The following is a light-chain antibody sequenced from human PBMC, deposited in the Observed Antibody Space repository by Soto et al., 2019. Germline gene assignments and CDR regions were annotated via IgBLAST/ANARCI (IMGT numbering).Light chain of an antibody. CDR1: SSDVGGYNY. CDR2: EVT. J-gene: IGLJ3*02. V-gene: IGLV2-14*01. CDR3: SSYTSASTVV. Sequence: QLVLAQPASVSGSPGQSITISCTGTSSDVGGYNYVSWYQQHPGKAPKLLLSEVTDRASGVSNRFSGSKSGDTASLTISGLQAEDEADYYCSSYTSASTVVFGGGTKLTVL.